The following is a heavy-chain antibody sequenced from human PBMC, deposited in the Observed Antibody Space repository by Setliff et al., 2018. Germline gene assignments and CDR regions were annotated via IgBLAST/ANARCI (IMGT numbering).Heavy chain of an antibody. CDR2: LSHSGSS. J-gene: IGHJ6*03. CDR1: GASINNHF. D-gene: IGHD3-10*01. CDR3: AKVITYYYHMDL. V-gene: IGHV4-59*11. Sequence: SETLSLTCTVSGASINNHFWSWIRQPPGKGLEWIGYLSHSGSSNYNPSLKSRVTMLVDTSKNQFSLKLSSVTAADTAVYYCAKVITYYYHMDLWGTGTTVTVSS.